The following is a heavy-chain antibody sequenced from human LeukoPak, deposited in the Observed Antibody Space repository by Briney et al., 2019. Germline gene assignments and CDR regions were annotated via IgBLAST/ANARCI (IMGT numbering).Heavy chain of an antibody. D-gene: IGHD3-16*01. CDR3: ARLDDGFSYDDVGFNF. V-gene: IGHV5-51*01. Sequence: GESLKISCRASGYIFTNYRVAWVRQMPGKGLEWMGIIYPGDSETTYSPSFRGQVTISVDKSLTTAYLQWNTLKASDTAMYCARLDDGFSYDDVGFNFWGQGTLIAVSS. J-gene: IGHJ4*02. CDR2: IYPGDSET. CDR1: GYIFTNYR.